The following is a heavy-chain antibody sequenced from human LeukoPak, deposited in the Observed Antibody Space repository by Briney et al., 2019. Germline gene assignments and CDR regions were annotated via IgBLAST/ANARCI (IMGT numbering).Heavy chain of an antibody. CDR2: IYWDDDK. V-gene: IGHV2-5*08. CDR1: GGSISSYYW. Sequence: TLSLTCTVSGGSISSYYWSWIRQPPGKALEWLALIYWDDDKRYSPSLKSRLTITKDTSKNQVVLTMTNMDPVDTATYYCAHTGEEALDYWGQGTLVTVSS. D-gene: IGHD3-10*01. CDR3: AHTGEEALDY. J-gene: IGHJ4*02.